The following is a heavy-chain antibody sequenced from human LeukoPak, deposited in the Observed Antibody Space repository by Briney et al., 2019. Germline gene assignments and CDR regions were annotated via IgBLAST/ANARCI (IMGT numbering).Heavy chain of an antibody. CDR1: GYTFTSYD. CDR2: MNPNNGNT. V-gene: IGHV1-8*01. J-gene: IGHJ6*02. Sequence: ASVKVSCKASGYTFTSYDINWVRQATGQGLEWMGWMNPNNGNTGYAQKFQGRATMTRRTSISTAYMELRSLRSEDTAVSYCARLASSSWPLYYYYGMDVWGQGTTVTVSS. D-gene: IGHD6-13*01. CDR3: ARLASSSWPLYYYYGMDV.